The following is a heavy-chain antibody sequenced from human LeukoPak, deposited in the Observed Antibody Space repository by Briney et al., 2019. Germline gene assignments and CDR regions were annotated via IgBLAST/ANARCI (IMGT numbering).Heavy chain of an antibody. J-gene: IGHJ2*01. CDR3: ARPCCGSWYYWYFDL. CDR2: IYYSGST. V-gene: IGHV4-39*01. CDR1: GGSISSSSYY. Sequence: SETLSLTCTVSGGSISSSSYYWGWIRQPPGKGLEWIGSIYYSGSTYYNPSLKSRVTISVDTPKNQFSLKLSSVTAADTAVYYCARPCCGSWYYWYFDLWGRGTLVTVSS. D-gene: IGHD6-13*01.